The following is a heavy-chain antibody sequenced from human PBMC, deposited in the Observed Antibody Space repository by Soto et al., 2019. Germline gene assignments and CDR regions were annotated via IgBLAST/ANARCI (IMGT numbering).Heavy chain of an antibody. CDR1: GGTFSSYA. Sequence: ASVKVSCKASGGTFSSYAISWVRQAPGQGLEWMGGIIPIFGTANYAQKFQGRVTITADESTSTAYMELSSLRSEDTAVYYCARPRGYSYGQFDYWGQGTLVTVSS. V-gene: IGHV1-69*13. CDR3: ARPRGYSYGQFDY. CDR2: IIPIFGTA. D-gene: IGHD5-18*01. J-gene: IGHJ4*02.